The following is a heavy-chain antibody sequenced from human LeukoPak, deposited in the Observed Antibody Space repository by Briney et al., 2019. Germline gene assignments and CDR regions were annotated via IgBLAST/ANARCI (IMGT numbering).Heavy chain of an antibody. Sequence: GGSLRLSCAASGITFSSYEMNWVRQAPGKGLEWVSYISSSGSTIYYADSVKGRFTISRDNAKNSLYLQMNSLRAEDTAVYYCARVGPAVAHLWGQGTLVTVSS. CDR2: ISSSGSTI. D-gene: IGHD6-19*01. J-gene: IGHJ4*02. V-gene: IGHV3-48*03. CDR1: GITFSSYE. CDR3: ARVGPAVAHL.